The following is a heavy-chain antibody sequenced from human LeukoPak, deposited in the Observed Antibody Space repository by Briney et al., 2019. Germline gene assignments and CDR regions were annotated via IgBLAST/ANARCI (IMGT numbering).Heavy chain of an antibody. V-gene: IGHV4-34*01. Sequence: SETLSLTCAVYGGCFSGYYWSWIRQPPGKGLEWIGEINHSGSTNYNPSLKSRVTISVDTSKNQFSLKLSSVTAADTAVYYCARSPKFNWFDPWGQGTLVTVSS. J-gene: IGHJ5*02. CDR1: GGCFSGYY. CDR3: ARSPKFNWFDP. CDR2: INHSGST.